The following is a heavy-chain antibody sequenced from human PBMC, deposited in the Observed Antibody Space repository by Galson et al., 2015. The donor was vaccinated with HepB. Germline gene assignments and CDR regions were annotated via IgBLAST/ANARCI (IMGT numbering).Heavy chain of an antibody. Sequence: LSLTCTVSGGSIISGDYYWSWIRQPPGKGLEWIGYIYYSGSTYYNPSLKSLVTTSVGTSKNQFSLKLSSVTAADTAVYYCARQGLQCSGGSCYPSGWFDPWGQGTLVTVSS. J-gene: IGHJ5*02. D-gene: IGHD2-15*01. CDR1: GGSIISGDYY. V-gene: IGHV4-30-4*01. CDR3: ARQGLQCSGGSCYPSGWFDP. CDR2: IYYSGST.